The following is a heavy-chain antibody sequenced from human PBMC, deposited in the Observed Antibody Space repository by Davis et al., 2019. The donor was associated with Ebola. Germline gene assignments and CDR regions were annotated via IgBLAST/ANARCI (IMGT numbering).Heavy chain of an antibody. CDR1: GGFVSSGGYS. D-gene: IGHD2-15*01. CDR3: ARMGGDWFDP. J-gene: IGHJ5*02. Sequence: SETLSLTCAVSGGFVSSGGYSWSWIRQPPGKGLEWIGYYYYTGSTYYNPSLKSRVTISIDTSKNQFSLKLSSVTAADTAIYYCARMGGDWFDPWGQGTLVTVSS. V-gene: IGHV4-30-4*07. CDR2: YYYTGST.